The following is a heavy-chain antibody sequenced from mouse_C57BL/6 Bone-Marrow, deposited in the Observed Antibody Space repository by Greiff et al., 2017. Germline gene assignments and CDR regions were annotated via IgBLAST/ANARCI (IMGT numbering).Heavy chain of an antibody. CDR2: INYDGSST. V-gene: IGHV5-16*01. J-gene: IGHJ1*03. D-gene: IGHD1-1*01. Sequence: EVMLVESEGGLVQPGSSMKLSCTASGFTFSDYYMAWVRQVPEKGLEWVANINYDGSSTYYLDSLKSRFIISRDNAKNILYLQMSSLKSEDTATYYWARGGTVVPYWYFDVWGTGTTVTVSS. CDR1: GFTFSDYY. CDR3: ARGGTVVPYWYFDV.